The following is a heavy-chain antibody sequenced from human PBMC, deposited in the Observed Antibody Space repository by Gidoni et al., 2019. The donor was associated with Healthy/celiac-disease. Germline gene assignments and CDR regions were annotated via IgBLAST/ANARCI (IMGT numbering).Heavy chain of an antibody. CDR1: GFTFSSYA. J-gene: IGHJ4*02. D-gene: IGHD6-13*01. Sequence: QVQLVESGGGVVQPGRSLRLSCAASGFTFSSYAMHGVRQAPGKVREWVAVISYDGSNKYYADSVKGRFTISRDKSKNTLYLQMNSLRAEDTAVYYCARDRTGSSWSWTTTYDYWGQGTLVTVSS. CDR3: ARDRTGSSWSWTTTYDY. V-gene: IGHV3-30-3*01. CDR2: ISYDGSNK.